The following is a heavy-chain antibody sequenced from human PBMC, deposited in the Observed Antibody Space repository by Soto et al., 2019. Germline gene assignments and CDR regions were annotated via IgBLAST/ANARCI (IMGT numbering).Heavy chain of an antibody. CDR1: GGSISSYY. Sequence: SETLSLTCTVSGGSISSYYWSWIRQPPGKGLEWIGYIYYSGSTNYNPSLKSRVTISVDTSKNQFSLKLSSVAAADTAVYYCARDPGRSSGWYKYAFDIWGQGTMVTVSS. V-gene: IGHV4-59*01. CDR3: ARDPGRSSGWYKYAFDI. CDR2: IYYSGST. D-gene: IGHD6-19*01. J-gene: IGHJ3*02.